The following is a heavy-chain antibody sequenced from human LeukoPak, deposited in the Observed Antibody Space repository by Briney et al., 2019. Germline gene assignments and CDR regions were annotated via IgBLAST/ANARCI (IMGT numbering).Heavy chain of an antibody. CDR1: GGSFSGYY. V-gene: IGHV4-34*01. Sequence: SETLSLTCAVYGGSFSGYYWSWIRQPPGKGLEWIGEINHSGSTNYNPSLKSRVTISVDTSKNQFSLKLSSVTAADTAVYYCARRNSNSPYYYYYYMDVWGKGTTVTVSS. D-gene: IGHD4-11*01. J-gene: IGHJ6*03. CDR3: ARRNSNSPYYYYYYMDV. CDR2: INHSGST.